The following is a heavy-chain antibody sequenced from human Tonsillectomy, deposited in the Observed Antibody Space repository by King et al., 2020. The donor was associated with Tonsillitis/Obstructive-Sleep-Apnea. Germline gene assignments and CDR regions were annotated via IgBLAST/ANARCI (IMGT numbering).Heavy chain of an antibody. J-gene: IGHJ4*02. Sequence: VQLVQSGAEVKKPGESLRISCKGSGYSFTSYWISWVRQMPGKGLEWMGRIDPSDSYTNYSPSFQGHVTTSADKSISTAYLQWSSLKASDTAMYYCARHGYYYDNSGHNFDYWGQGTLVTVSS. CDR3: ARHGYYYDNSGHNFDY. D-gene: IGHD3-22*01. CDR1: GYSFTSYW. CDR2: IDPSDSYT. V-gene: IGHV5-10-1*03.